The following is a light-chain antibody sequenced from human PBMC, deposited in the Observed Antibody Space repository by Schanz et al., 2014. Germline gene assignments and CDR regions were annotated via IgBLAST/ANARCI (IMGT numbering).Light chain of an antibody. CDR3: QQYNSYSFT. CDR2: DAS. CDR1: QSISTW. V-gene: IGKV1-5*01. J-gene: IGKJ3*01. Sequence: DIQMTQSPSTLSASVGDRVTITCRASQSISTWLAWYQQKPGKAPKVLIYDASSLESGVPSRFSGSGSWTEFTLTISSLQPDDFATYYCQQYNSYSFTFGPGTKVDIK.